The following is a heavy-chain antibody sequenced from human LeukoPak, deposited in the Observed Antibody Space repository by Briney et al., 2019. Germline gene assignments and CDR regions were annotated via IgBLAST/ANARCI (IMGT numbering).Heavy chain of an antibody. D-gene: IGHD4-17*01. J-gene: IGHJ2*01. CDR2: IYYSGST. V-gene: IGHV4-59*12. CDR1: GGSISSYY. CDR3: ARDRPGDYGPAYFDL. Sequence: PSETLSLTCTVSGGSISSYYWSWIRQPPGKGLEWIGYIYYSGSTYYNPSLKSRVTISVDTSKNQFSLKLSSVTAADTAVYYCARDRPGDYGPAYFDLWGRGTLVTVSS.